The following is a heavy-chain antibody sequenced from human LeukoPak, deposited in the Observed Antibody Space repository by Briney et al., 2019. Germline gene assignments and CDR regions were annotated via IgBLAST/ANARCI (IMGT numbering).Heavy chain of an antibody. CDR3: TRNSGWYGLS. CDR1: GFTFSIYA. J-gene: IGHJ1*01. Sequence: GGSLRLSCAASGFTFSIYAMSWVRQAPGKGLEWVSAFSGSGGSTYYADSVKGRFTISRDNSKNTLYLQMNSLRGEDTAVYYCTRNSGWYGLSWGQGTLVTVSS. CDR2: FSGSGGST. V-gene: IGHV3-23*01. D-gene: IGHD6-19*01.